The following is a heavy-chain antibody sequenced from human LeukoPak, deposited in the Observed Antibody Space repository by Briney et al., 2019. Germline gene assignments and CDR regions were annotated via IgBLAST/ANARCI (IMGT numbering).Heavy chain of an antibody. Sequence: ASVKVSCXASGYTFTSYYMHWVRQAPGQGLAWMGIINPSGGSTSYAQKFQGRVTMTRDTSTSTVYMELSSLRSEDTAVYYCAREGRGLGAFDYWGQGTLVTVSS. CDR2: INPSGGST. CDR3: AREGRGLGAFDY. J-gene: IGHJ4*02. V-gene: IGHV1-46*01. D-gene: IGHD1-26*01. CDR1: GYTFTSYY.